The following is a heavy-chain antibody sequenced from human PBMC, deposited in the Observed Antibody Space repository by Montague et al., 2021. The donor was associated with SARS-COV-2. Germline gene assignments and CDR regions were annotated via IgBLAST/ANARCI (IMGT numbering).Heavy chain of an antibody. Sequence: SETLSLTCTVSGGSITHYWYWIRQPQGKGLERIGYIYYDGSSNYNPSLRSRVTISMQTSRNQVPLSLSSVTAAATALSYCSRSQWHNWDFDLWGRGTLVTVSS. CDR1: GGSITHY. CDR3: SRSQWHNWDFDL. J-gene: IGHJ2*01. V-gene: IGHV4-59*11. D-gene: IGHD2-8*01. CDR2: IYYDGSS.